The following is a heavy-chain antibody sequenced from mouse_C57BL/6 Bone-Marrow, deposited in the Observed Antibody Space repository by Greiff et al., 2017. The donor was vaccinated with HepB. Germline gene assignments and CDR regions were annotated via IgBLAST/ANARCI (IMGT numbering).Heavy chain of an antibody. CDR3: ALSYYSNYRFAY. Sequence: EVNVVESGGGLVKPGGSLKLSCAASGFTFSSYAMSWVRQTPEKRLEWVATISDGGSYTYYPDNVKGRFTISRDNAKNNLYLQMSHLKSEDTAMYYCALSYYSNYRFAYWGQGTLVTVSA. CDR2: ISDGGSYT. J-gene: IGHJ3*01. V-gene: IGHV5-4*03. CDR1: GFTFSSYA. D-gene: IGHD2-5*01.